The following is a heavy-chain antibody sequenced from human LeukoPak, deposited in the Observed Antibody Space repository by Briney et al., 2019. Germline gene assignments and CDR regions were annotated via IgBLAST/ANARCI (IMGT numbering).Heavy chain of an antibody. CDR1: GGSMSSYY. CDR2: IHYSGST. J-gene: IGHJ4*02. Sequence: SDTLSLTCTVSGGSMSSYYGSWIRQPPGKGLEWIGHIHYSGSTNYNPSLKSRVTISVDTSKNQFSLRLSSVTTTDTALYYCARGGYNDYFDYWGQGTLVTVSS. D-gene: IGHD5-24*01. CDR3: ARGGYNDYFDY. V-gene: IGHV4-59*07.